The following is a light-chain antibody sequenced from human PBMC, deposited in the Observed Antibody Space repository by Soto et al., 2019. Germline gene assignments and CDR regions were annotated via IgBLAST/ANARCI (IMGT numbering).Light chain of an antibody. V-gene: IGLV1-44*01. CDR2: NNN. J-gene: IGLJ2*01. Sequence: QSVLTQPPSASGTPGQRVTISCSGSTSNIGSKTVSWYQQLPGSAPRVLIYNNNERPSGVPDRFSGSKSGTSASLAISGLQSADEADDSWATWVGSLTSVFGGGTQLTVL. CDR3: ATWVGSLTSV. CDR1: TSNIGSKT.